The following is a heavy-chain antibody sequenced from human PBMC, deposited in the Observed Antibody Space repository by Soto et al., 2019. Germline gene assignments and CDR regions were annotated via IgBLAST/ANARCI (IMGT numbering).Heavy chain of an antibody. CDR1: GFTFSSYW. D-gene: IGHD5-12*01. J-gene: IGHJ4*02. Sequence: GGSLRLSCAASGFTFSSYWMSWVRQAPGKGLEWVANIKQDGSEKYYVESVKGRFTISRDNAKNSLFLQMNSLRAEDTAVYYCARRRGGYNFDYWGQGTLVTVSS. CDR3: ARRRGGYNFDY. CDR2: IKQDGSEK. V-gene: IGHV3-7*01.